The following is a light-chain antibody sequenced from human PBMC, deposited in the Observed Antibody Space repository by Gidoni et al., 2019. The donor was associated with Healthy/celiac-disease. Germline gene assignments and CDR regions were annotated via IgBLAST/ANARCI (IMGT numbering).Light chain of an antibody. CDR2: AAS. Sequence: AIRMTQSPSSFSASTGDRVTITCRASQGISSYLAWYQQKPGKAPKLLIYAASTLQSGVPSRCSGRGSGTDFTLTISCLQSEDVATDYCQQYYSYPLTFGGGTKVEIK. J-gene: IGKJ4*01. CDR3: QQYYSYPLT. CDR1: QGISSY. V-gene: IGKV1-8*01.